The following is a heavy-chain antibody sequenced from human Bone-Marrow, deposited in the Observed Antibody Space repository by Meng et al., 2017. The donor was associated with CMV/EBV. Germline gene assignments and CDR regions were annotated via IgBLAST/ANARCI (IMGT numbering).Heavy chain of an antibody. CDR1: GGTFSNFA. CDR2: IIPIYGTV. V-gene: IGHV1-69*05. J-gene: IGHJ4*02. D-gene: IGHD5-18*01. Sequence: SEKVSCKAPGGTFSNFAVSWVRMAPRQAPEWMGGIIPIYGTVNYAQKFQGRLTVTTDESTNTGYMELSSLRSEDTAMYFCAREGYSYGQYWFDYWGQGTLVTVSS. CDR3: AREGYSYGQYWFDY.